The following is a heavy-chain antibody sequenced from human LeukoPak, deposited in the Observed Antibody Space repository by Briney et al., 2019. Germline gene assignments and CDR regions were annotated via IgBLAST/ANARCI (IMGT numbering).Heavy chain of an antibody. CDR1: GGSISSGSYY. CDR2: IYTTGIT. CDR3: ARDRDGYSFIGDYYYYYMDV. D-gene: IGHD5-18*01. V-gene: IGHV4-61*02. Sequence: SETLSLTCTVSGGSISSGSYYWSWIRQPAGQGLEWIGRIYTTGITSYHPSLKSRVTMSVDTSKNQFSLKLSSVTAADTAVYYCARDRDGYSFIGDYYYYYMDVWGKGTTVTISS. J-gene: IGHJ6*03.